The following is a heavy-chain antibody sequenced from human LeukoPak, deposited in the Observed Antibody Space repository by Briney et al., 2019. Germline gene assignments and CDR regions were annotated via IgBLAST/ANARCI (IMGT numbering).Heavy chain of an antibody. Sequence: PSETLSLTCAVSGGSISSYHWSWILQPPRKGLQWIGYIYYSGSTNYNPSLKSRVTISVDTSKNQFSLKLSSVTAADTAVYYCARRGIAAAGYDYWGQGTLVTVSS. J-gene: IGHJ4*02. CDR1: GGSISSYH. D-gene: IGHD6-13*01. CDR2: IYYSGST. CDR3: ARRGIAAAGYDY. V-gene: IGHV4-59*08.